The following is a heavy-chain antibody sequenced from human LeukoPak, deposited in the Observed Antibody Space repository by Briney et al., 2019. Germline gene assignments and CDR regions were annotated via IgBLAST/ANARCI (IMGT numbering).Heavy chain of an antibody. CDR2: IYHSGST. D-gene: IGHD2-2*01. V-gene: IGHV4-38-2*01. J-gene: IGHJ5*02. CDR3: ARRLHGIVVVPADP. Sequence: KPSETLSLTCAVSGYSIISGYYWGWIRQPPGKGLEWIGSIYHSGSTYYNPSLKSRVTISVDTSKNQFSLKLSSVTAADTAVYYCARRLHGIVVVPADPWGQGTLVTVSS. CDR1: GYSIISGYY.